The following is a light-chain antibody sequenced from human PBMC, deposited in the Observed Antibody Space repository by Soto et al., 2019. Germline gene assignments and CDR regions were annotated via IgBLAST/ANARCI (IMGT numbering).Light chain of an antibody. J-gene: IGKJ4*01. V-gene: IGKV3-11*01. CDR3: QQRTNWPPKLS. Sequence: DIVLTQSPATLSLSPGETATLSCRASQSISNYLAWYQQKPGQAPRLLIYNASNRAAGIPARFSGSGSGTDFTLIISRLEPADFAVYYCQQRTNWPPKLSFGGGTRVEIK. CDR2: NAS. CDR1: QSISNY.